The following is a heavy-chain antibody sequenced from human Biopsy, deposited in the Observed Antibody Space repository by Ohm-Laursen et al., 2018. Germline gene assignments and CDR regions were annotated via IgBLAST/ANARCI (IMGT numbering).Heavy chain of an antibody. CDR3: ATKLTGYFHH. Sequence: ASVKVSCKASGYSFSNYGISWVRQAPGQGLEWLGGNIPILGTGNYAQKFQDRVTVAADTSTSTATMELRSLRSDDTAVYYCATKLTGYFHHWGQGTLVIVSS. CDR2: NIPILGTG. CDR1: GYSFSNYG. J-gene: IGHJ1*01. D-gene: IGHD3-9*01. V-gene: IGHV1-69*06.